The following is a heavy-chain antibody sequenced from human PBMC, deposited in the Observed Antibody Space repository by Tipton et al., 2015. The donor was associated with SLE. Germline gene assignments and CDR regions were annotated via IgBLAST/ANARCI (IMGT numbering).Heavy chain of an antibody. J-gene: IGHJ2*01. D-gene: IGHD5-24*01. Sequence: TLSLTCTVSGGSISSGSYYWSWIRQPAGKGLEWIGRIYTSGSTNYNPSLKSRVTISVDTSKNQFSLKLSSVTAADTAVYYCARDELDWYFDLWGRGTLVTVSS. V-gene: IGHV4-61*02. CDR2: IYTSGST. CDR1: GGSISSGSYY. CDR3: ARDELDWYFDL.